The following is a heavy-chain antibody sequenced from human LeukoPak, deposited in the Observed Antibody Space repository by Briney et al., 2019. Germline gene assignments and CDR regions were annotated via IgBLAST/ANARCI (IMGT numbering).Heavy chain of an antibody. V-gene: IGHV4-59*01. CDR3: ARDSSGYYFLPFDF. Sequence: SETLSLTCTVSGGSINNYYWSWLRQSPEKRLEWIGYIYSTGSANYNPSLRSRVTMSVETSKNQFSLRLVSVTAADTAVYFCARDSSGYYFLPFDFWGQGILVTVSS. CDR2: IYSTGSA. J-gene: IGHJ4*02. D-gene: IGHD3-22*01. CDR1: GGSINNYY.